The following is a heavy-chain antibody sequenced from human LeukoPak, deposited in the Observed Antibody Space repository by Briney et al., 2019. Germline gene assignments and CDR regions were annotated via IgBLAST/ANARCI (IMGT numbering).Heavy chain of an antibody. Sequence: PGGSLRLSCAVSGFTFSSYAMSWVRQAPGKGLEWVAGINTRDGPNYADSVKGGFTISRDNSKNTVYLQMNGLRVEDTAPYYCAKDPRQYSGVDGWDSWGQGTLVTVSS. D-gene: IGHD2-15*01. CDR2: INTRDGP. V-gene: IGHV3-23*01. CDR1: GFTFSSYA. J-gene: IGHJ4*02. CDR3: AKDPRQYSGVDGWDS.